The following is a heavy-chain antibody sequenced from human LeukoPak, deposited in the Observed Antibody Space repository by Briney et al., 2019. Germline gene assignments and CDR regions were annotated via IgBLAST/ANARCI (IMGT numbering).Heavy chain of an antibody. D-gene: IGHD3-22*01. V-gene: IGHV3-30*02. CDR3: AMGYDSSGYYGFDY. CDR1: GFKFGLYG. J-gene: IGHJ4*02. Sequence: GGSLRLSCAASGFKFGLYGMHWVRQAPGKGLEWVAFIRYDGSNKYYADSVKGRFTISRDNSKNTLYLQMNSLRAEDTAVYYCAMGYDSSGYYGFDYWGQGTLVTVSS. CDR2: IRYDGSNK.